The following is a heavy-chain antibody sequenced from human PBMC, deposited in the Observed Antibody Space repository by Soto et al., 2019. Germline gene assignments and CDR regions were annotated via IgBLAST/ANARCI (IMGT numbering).Heavy chain of an antibody. CDR3: AREDYYSYSGMDV. CDR2: VRPSGDRT. J-gene: IGHJ6*02. CDR1: GYTFTNYH. V-gene: IGHV1-46*01. Sequence: QVQLVQSGAEVKKPGASVTVSCKASGYTFTNYHMHWVRQAPGQGPEWMGVVRPSGDRTVYAQKFQGRVTMTRDTSANIVYMELRSLRSEDTAVYYCAREDYYSYSGMDVWGQGTTVTVSS.